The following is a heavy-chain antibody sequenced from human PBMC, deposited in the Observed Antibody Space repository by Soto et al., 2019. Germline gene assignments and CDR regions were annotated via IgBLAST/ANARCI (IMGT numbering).Heavy chain of an antibody. Sequence: GVSLRLSCAASGFTFSSYAMSWVRQAPGKGLEWVSAISGSGGSTYYADSVKGRFTISRDNSKNTLYLQMNSLRAEDTAVYYCAKSEGSWNVVFDAFDIWGQGTMVTVSS. V-gene: IGHV3-23*01. J-gene: IGHJ3*02. CDR1: GFTFSSYA. CDR2: ISGSGGST. CDR3: AKSEGSWNVVFDAFDI. D-gene: IGHD1-1*01.